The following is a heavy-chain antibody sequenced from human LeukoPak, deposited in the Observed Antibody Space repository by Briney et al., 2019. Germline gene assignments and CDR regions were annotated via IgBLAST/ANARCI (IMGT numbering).Heavy chain of an antibody. CDR2: ISWNSGSI. CDR3: ARDNAPSIAAALDY. V-gene: IGHV3-9*01. CDR1: GFTFDDYA. Sequence: PGGSLRLSCAASGFTFDDYAMHWVRQAPGKGLEWVSGISWNSGSIGYADSVKGRFTISRDNAKNTLYLQMNSLRAEDTAVYYCARDNAPSIAAALDYWGQGTLVTVSS. D-gene: IGHD6-13*01. J-gene: IGHJ4*02.